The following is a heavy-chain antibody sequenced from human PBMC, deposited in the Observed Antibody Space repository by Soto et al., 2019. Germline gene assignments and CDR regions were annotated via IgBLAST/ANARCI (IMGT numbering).Heavy chain of an antibody. V-gene: IGHV3-21*01. D-gene: IGHD6-19*01. CDR2: IRSSSSYI. Sequence: GGSLRLSCAASGFTFSSYSMNWVRQAPGKGLEWVTSIRSSSSYIYYADSVKGRFTISRDNAKNSLYLQMNSLRAEDTPVYFCAIGAVADAFDYWGQGTLVTVSS. CDR1: GFTFSSYS. CDR3: AIGAVADAFDY. J-gene: IGHJ4*02.